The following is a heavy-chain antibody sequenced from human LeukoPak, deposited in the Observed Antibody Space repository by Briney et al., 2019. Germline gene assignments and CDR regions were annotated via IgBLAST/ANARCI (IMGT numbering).Heavy chain of an antibody. CDR2: INHGEAI. CDR1: GGSFSSYC. J-gene: IGHJ4*02. CDR3: ARGSGGDSSY. D-gene: IGHD2-21*02. Sequence: SETLSLTCAIHGGSFSSYCWSWIRQPPGKGLECIGQINHGEAITDNPSLKSRVTISIDTSKKQFSLKLSSVTAADTAVYYCARGSGGDSSYWGQGSLVTVSS. V-gene: IGHV4-34*01.